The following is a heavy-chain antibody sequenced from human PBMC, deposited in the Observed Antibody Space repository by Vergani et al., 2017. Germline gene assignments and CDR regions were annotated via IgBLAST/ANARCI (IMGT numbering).Heavy chain of an antibody. D-gene: IGHD5/OR15-5a*01. CDR3: ATPPTVSTRGMEV. Sequence: EVQLVQSGAEVKKPGATMKISCKVSGYTFTAHYTHGAKQAPGKGLEWMGLVDPEDGETIYADKFKGRVTIAADTSTDTAHLELGSLRSEDTAVYYCATPPTVSTRGMEVWGQGTTVIVSS. CDR2: VDPEDGET. J-gene: IGHJ6*02. CDR1: GYTFTAHY. V-gene: IGHV1-69-2*01.